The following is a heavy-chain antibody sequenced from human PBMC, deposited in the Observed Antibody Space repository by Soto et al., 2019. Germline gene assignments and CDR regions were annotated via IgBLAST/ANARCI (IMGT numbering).Heavy chain of an antibody. Sequence: GGSLRLSCVASGLNVSDNYMNWVRQAPGKGLEWVSTIYAGGSTYYADSVKGRFTISRDHSKNTVYLQMNSLRVEDTAVYYCAKDAIFEMITAGNPRMDVWGQGTTVTVSS. V-gene: IGHV3-53*01. CDR2: IYAGGST. J-gene: IGHJ6*02. D-gene: IGHD3-16*01. CDR3: AKDAIFEMITAGNPRMDV. CDR1: GLNVSDNY.